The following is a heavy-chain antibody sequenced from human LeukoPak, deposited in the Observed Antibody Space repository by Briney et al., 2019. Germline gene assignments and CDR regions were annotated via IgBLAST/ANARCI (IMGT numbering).Heavy chain of an antibody. D-gene: IGHD3-22*01. CDR2: LYSGGSI. CDR1: GFTVSSNY. J-gene: IGHJ4*01. V-gene: IGHV3-53*01. CDR3: ARGTYYDSSGYHFDY. Sequence: GGSLRLSCAASGFTVSSNYMSWVRQALGKGLEWVSVLYSGGSIYYAESVKGRFTISRDNSRNTLYLQMNSLRAEDTAVYYCARGTYYDSSGYHFDYWGHGTLVTVSS.